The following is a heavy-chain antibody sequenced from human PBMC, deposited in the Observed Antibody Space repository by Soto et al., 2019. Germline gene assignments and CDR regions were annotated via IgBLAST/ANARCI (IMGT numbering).Heavy chain of an antibody. CDR3: ARKVPAMFDY. J-gene: IGHJ4*02. CDR2: ISSSSSYI. D-gene: IGHD5-18*01. CDR1: GFTFSSYS. Sequence: KAGGSLRLSCAASGFTFSSYSMNWVRQTPGKGLEWVSSISSSSSYIYYADSVKGRFTISRDNAKNSLYLQMNSLRAEDTAVYYCARKVPAMFDYWGQGTLVTVSS. V-gene: IGHV3-21*01.